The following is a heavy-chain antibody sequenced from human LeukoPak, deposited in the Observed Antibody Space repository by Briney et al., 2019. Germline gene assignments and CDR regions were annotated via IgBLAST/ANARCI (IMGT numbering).Heavy chain of an antibody. CDR1: GGSISSYY. D-gene: IGHD3-10*01. CDR3: ARHMVRGAVLDY. V-gene: IGHV4-59*08. J-gene: IGHJ4*02. Sequence: PSETLSLTCTVSGGSISSYYWSWIRQPPGKGLEWIGYIYYSGSTNYNPSLKSRVTISVDTSKNQFSLKLSSVTAADTAVYYCARHMVRGAVLDYWGQGTLVTVSS. CDR2: IYYSGST.